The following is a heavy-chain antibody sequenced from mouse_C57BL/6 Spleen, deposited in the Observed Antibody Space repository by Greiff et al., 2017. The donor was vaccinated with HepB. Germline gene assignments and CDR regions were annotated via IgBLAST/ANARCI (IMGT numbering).Heavy chain of an antibody. CDR1: GYSITSGYY. D-gene: IGHD2-12*01. CDR3: ARGPYSYWYFDV. V-gene: IGHV3-6*01. Sequence: VQLQQSGPGLVKPSQSLSLTCSVTGYSITSGYYWNWIRQFPGNKLEWMGYISYDGSNNYNPSLKNRISITRDTSKNQFFLKLNSVTTEDTATYYCARGPYSYWYFDVWGTGTTVTVSS. J-gene: IGHJ1*03. CDR2: ISYDGSN.